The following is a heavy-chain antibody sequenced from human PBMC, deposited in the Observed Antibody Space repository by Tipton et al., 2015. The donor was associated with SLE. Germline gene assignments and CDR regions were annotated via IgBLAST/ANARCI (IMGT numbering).Heavy chain of an antibody. CDR2: LSSSGTTI. V-gene: IGHV3-48*03. CDR1: GFTFSSYE. CDR3: ARDISSPRAYFDF. J-gene: IGHJ4*02. D-gene: IGHD1-14*01. Sequence: GSLRLSCAASGFTFSSYEMNWVRQAPGKGPEWVSYLSSSGTTIYYADSVKGRFTISRDNAKNSLFLQMNSLRADDTAVYYCARDISSPRAYFDFWGQGTLVTVSS.